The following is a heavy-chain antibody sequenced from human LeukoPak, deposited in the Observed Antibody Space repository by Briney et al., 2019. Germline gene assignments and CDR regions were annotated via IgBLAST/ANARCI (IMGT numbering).Heavy chain of an antibody. V-gene: IGHV4-39*07. CDR1: GGSISSSSYY. CDR2: IYYSGST. D-gene: IGHD3-3*01. Sequence: PSETLSLTCTVSGGSISSSSYYWGWIRQPPGKGLEWIGSIYYSGSTYYNPSLKSRVTISVDTSKNQFSLKLSSVTAADTAVYYCARGQGSIRFLEWLFIDYWGQGTLVTVSS. J-gene: IGHJ4*02. CDR3: ARGQGSIRFLEWLFIDY.